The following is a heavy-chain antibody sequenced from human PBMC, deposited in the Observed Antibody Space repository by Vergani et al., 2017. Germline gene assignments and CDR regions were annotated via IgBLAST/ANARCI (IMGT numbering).Heavy chain of an antibody. Sequence: QVQLVESGGGVVQPGRSLRLSCAASGFTFSSYGMHWVRQAPGKGLEWVAVIWYDGSNKYYADSVKGRFTISRDNSKNTLYLQMNSLRAEDTAVYYCAREATYGRNAFDIWGQGTMVTVSS. J-gene: IGHJ3*02. D-gene: IGHD4-23*01. V-gene: IGHV3-33*01. CDR2: IWYDGSNK. CDR1: GFTFSSYG. CDR3: AREATYGRNAFDI.